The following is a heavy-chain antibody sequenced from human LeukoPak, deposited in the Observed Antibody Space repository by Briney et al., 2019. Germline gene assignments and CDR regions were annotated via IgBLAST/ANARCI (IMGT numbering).Heavy chain of an antibody. CDR2: IGSSGGGI. J-gene: IGHJ4*02. CDR1: GFTFSGYW. Sequence: PGGSLRLSCAASGFTFSGYWISWVRQAPGKGLEWVSIIGSSGGGIHYADSVRGRFTISRDNSKNALYLQMNSLRVEDTAVYYCAIDPNWGTHSWGQGVLVTVSS. D-gene: IGHD7-27*01. V-gene: IGHV3-23*01. CDR3: AIDPNWGTHS.